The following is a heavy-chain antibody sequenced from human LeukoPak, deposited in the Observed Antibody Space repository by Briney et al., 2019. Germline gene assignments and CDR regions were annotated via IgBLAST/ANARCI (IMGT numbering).Heavy chain of an antibody. CDR3: ARGGILWFGELLYSFDY. CDR1: GYTFTSYD. V-gene: IGHV1-8*01. D-gene: IGHD3-10*01. CDR2: MNPNSGNT. J-gene: IGHJ4*02. Sequence: GASVKVSCKASGYTFTSYDINWVRQATGQGLEWMGWMNPNSGNTGYAQKFQGRVAMTRNTSISTAYMELSSLRSEDTAVYYCARGGILWFGELLYSFDYWGQGTLVTVSS.